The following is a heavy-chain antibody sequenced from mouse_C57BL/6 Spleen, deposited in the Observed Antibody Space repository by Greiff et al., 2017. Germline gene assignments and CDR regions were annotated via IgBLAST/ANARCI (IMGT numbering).Heavy chain of an antibody. CDR2: IYPGSGYT. CDR3: SRKGPYGSSLYFDY. D-gene: IGHD1-1*01. V-gene: IGHV1-76*01. J-gene: IGHJ2*01. CDR1: GYTFTDYY. Sequence: VQLQQSGAELVRPGASVKLSCKASGYTFTDYYINWVQPRPGKGLEWVARIYPGSGYTYYNEKFKGRATLTAEKSSSTAYIQLISLTSEDSAVYFLSRKGPYGSSLYFDYWGPGTTLTVSS.